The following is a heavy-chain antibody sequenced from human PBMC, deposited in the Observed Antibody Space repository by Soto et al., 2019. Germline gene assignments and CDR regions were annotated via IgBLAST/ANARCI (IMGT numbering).Heavy chain of an antibody. CDR2: IIPIFAII. D-gene: IGHD3-22*01. CDR1: GGTFSIYA. Sequence: QVQLVQSGAEVKKPGSSVNVSCKASGGTFSIYAINWVRHAPGQGLEWMGGIIPIFAIINFAQKFKGRLTITADKSTSTADMELSSLQTEETAVYSGARGAVVSPDHSIEALYWYGMDVWGQGTTVAVS. J-gene: IGHJ6*02. CDR3: ARGAVVSPDHSIEALYWYGMDV. V-gene: IGHV1-69*17.